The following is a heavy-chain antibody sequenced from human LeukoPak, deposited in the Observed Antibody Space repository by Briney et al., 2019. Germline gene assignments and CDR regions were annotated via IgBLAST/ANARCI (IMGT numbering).Heavy chain of an antibody. CDR1: GFTFSRYW. CDR2: IKQYGNEK. J-gene: IGHJ4*02. Sequence: GWSLTLSCAACGFTFSRYWMSWVRQPPGKGLEWVANIKQYGNEKYYLDSVKGRFTISRDNAKNSFYLQMDSLRAEDTAVYYCATEGSPFDNWGQGTLVTVSS. V-gene: IGHV3-7*01. CDR3: ATEGSPFDN.